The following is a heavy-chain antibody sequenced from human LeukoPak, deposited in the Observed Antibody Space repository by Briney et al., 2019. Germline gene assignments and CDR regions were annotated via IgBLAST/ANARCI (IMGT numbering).Heavy chain of an antibody. CDR2: INPNNGGT. V-gene: IGHV1-2*06. CDR1: GYTFTGCY. J-gene: IGHJ4*02. CDR3: ARRSMTTALAHFDY. D-gene: IGHD4-17*01. Sequence: ASVKVSCKAPGYTFTGCYIHWVRQAPGQGLEWMGRINPNNGGTNYAQKFQGRVTMTTDTSTSTAFMELRSLRSDDTAVYYCARRSMTTALAHFDYWGQGTLVTVSS.